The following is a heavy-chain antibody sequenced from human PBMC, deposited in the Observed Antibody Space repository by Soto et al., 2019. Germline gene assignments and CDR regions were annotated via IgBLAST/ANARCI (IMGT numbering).Heavy chain of an antibody. CDR1: GFSLGNYG. CDR2: ISYDGSSQ. CDR3: ARDVVSADIGASSNWLDP. D-gene: IGHD3-16*02. J-gene: IGHJ5*02. Sequence: GGSLRLSCGATGFSLGNYGMHWVRQAPGKGLEWVAVISYDGSSQHYADSVQGRFTISRDNSKNTLYLQMNSLRAEDTAVYFCARDVVSADIGASSNWLDPWGQGALVTVSS. V-gene: IGHV3-33*05.